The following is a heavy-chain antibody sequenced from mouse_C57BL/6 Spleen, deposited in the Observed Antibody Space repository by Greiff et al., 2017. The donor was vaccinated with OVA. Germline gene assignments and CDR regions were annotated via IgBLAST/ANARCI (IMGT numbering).Heavy chain of an antibody. Sequence: DVMLVESEGGLVQPGSSMKLSCTASGFTFSDYYMAWVRQVPEKGLEWVANINYDGSSTYYLDSLKSRFIISRDNAKNILYLQMSSLKSEDTATYYCARENYYGYYGGAMDYWGQGTSVTVSS. CDR1: GFTFSDYY. J-gene: IGHJ4*01. CDR2: INYDGSST. CDR3: ARENYYGYYGGAMDY. V-gene: IGHV5-16*01. D-gene: IGHD2-3*01.